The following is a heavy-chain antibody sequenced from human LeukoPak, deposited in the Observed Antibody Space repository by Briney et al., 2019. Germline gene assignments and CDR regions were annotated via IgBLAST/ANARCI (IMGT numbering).Heavy chain of an antibody. CDR1: GFTFSSYT. V-gene: IGHV3-48*01. J-gene: IGHJ1*01. CDR2: ISSSGSTI. D-gene: IGHD6-13*01. CDR3: ARDLAQSSSWFGYFQH. Sequence: PGGSLRLSCAASGFTFSSYTMQWVRQAPGKGLEWVSYISSSGSTIYYADSVKGRFTISRDNAKNSLYLQMNSLRAEDTAVYYCARDLAQSSSWFGYFQHWGQGTQVTVSS.